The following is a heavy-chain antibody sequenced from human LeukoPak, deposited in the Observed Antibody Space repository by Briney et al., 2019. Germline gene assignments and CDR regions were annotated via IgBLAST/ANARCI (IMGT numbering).Heavy chain of an antibody. J-gene: IGHJ3*02. CDR3: ARSTSSGSEDDAFDI. V-gene: IGHV4-31*03. CDR1: GGSISSGGYY. Sequence: SQTLSLTCTVSGGSISSGGYYWSWIRQHPGKGLEWIGYIYYSGSTYYNPSPKSRVTISVDTSKNQFSLKLSSVTAADTAVYYCARSTSSGSEDDAFDIWGQGTMVTVSS. D-gene: IGHD3-22*01. CDR2: IYYSGST.